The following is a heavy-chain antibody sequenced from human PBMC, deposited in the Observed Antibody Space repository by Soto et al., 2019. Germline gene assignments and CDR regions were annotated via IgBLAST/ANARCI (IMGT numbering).Heavy chain of an antibody. J-gene: IGHJ6*02. CDR3: ARVGYYDSSGPPVGMDV. CDR1: GGTFSSYA. V-gene: IGHV1-69*13. CDR2: IIPIFGTA. Sequence: SVKVSCKASGGTFSSYAISWVRQAPGQGLEWMGGIIPIFGTANYAQKFQGRVTITADESTSTAYMELSSLRSEDTAVYYCARVGYYDSSGPPVGMDVRGQGTTVTVSS. D-gene: IGHD3-22*01.